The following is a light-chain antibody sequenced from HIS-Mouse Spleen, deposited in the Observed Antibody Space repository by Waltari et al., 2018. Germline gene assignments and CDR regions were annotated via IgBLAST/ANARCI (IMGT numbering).Light chain of an antibody. J-gene: IGLJ2*01. CDR2: DVS. CDR1: SSDAGGYNY. CDR3: SSYTSSSFNVV. V-gene: IGLV2-14*03. Sequence: QSALTQPASVSGSPGQSITISCSGTSSDAGGYNYVSLYQQHPCKAPKLMIYDVSNRPSGVSNRFSGSKSGNTASLTISGLQAEDEADYYCSSYTSSSFNVVFGGGTKLTVL.